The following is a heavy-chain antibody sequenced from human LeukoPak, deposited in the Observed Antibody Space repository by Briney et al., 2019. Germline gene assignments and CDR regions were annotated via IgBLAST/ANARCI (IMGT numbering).Heavy chain of an antibody. Sequence: SGGSLRLSCADSGLTFSGYWMNWVRQAPGKGLEWVGRIKSKTDGGTTDYAAPVKGRFTISRDDSKNTLYLQMNSLKTEDTAVYYAVAAYWYFDLWGRGTLVTVSS. CDR2: IKSKTDGGTT. D-gene: IGHD6-19*01. V-gene: IGHV3-15*07. J-gene: IGHJ2*01. CDR3: VAAYWYFDL. CDR1: GLTFSGYW.